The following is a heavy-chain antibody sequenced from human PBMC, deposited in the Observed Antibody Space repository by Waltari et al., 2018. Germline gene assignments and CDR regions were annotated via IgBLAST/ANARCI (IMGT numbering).Heavy chain of an antibody. Sequence: QITLKESGPARVKPTETLTLTCTFSGFSLSSSGVGVGWIRQPPGKALEWLALIYWNDDKLYSPSLKTRLTIAKDTSKNQVVLRMTNMDPVDTATYYCAHRHSITEAIWGAFDVWGQGTLAIVSS. V-gene: IGHV2-5*01. D-gene: IGHD3-10*01. CDR2: IYWNDDK. CDR3: AHRHSITEAIWGAFDV. J-gene: IGHJ3*01. CDR1: GFSLSSSGVG.